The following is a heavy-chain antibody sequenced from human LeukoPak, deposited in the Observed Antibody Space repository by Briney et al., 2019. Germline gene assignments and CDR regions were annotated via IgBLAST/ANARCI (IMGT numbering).Heavy chain of an antibody. V-gene: IGHV1-2*04. CDR1: GYTFTGYY. CDR3: ARAIAVAYNIMDY. Sequence: ASVKVSCKASGYTFTGYYMHWVRQAPGQGLEWMGWINPNSGGTNYAQKFQGWVTMTRDTSISTAYMELSRLRSDDTAVYYCARAIAVAYNIMDYWGQGTQVTVSS. D-gene: IGHD6-19*01. CDR2: INPNSGGT. J-gene: IGHJ4*02.